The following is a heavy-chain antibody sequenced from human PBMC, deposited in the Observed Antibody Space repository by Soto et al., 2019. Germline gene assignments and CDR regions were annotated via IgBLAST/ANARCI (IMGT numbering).Heavy chain of an antibody. J-gene: IGHJ3*02. V-gene: IGHV3-23*01. CDR3: AKDDRDQLAFDI. Sequence: EVQLLESGGGLVQPGGSLRLSCAASGFTFSSYAMSWVRQAPGKGLEWVSAISGSGGSTYYADSVRGRFTISRDNSKNTLYLQMNSLRAEDTAVYYCAKDDRDQLAFDIWGQGTMVTVSS. D-gene: IGHD2-2*01. CDR1: GFTFSSYA. CDR2: ISGSGGST.